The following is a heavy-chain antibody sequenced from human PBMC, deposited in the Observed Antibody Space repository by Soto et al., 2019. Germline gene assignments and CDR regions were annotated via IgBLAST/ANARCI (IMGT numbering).Heavy chain of an antibody. V-gene: IGHV3-7*05. J-gene: IGHJ4*02. D-gene: IGHD2-15*01. CDR3: GRGFGGTH. Sequence: APGRGLEWVANINQDGSAKYYVDSVKGRFTISRDNAKSSLYLQINSLRDEDTATYYCGRGFGGTHWGQGSLVTVSS. CDR2: INQDGSAK.